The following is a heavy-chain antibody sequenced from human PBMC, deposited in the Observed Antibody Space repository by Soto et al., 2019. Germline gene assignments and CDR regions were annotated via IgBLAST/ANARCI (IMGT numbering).Heavy chain of an antibody. J-gene: IGHJ3*02. CDR2: ISYDGSNK. CDR1: GFTFSSYG. V-gene: IGHV3-30*18. CDR3: AKDQLMRLRYFDWLLQHDAFDI. D-gene: IGHD3-9*01. Sequence: GGSLRLSCAASGFTFSSYGMHWVRQAPGKGLEWVAVISYDGSNKYYADSVKGRFTISRDNSKNTLYLQMNSLRAEDTAVYYCAKDQLMRLRYFDWLLQHDAFDIWGQGTMVTVSS.